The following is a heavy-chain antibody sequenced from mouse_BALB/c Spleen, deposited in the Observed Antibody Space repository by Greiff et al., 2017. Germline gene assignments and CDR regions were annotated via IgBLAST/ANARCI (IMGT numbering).Heavy chain of an antibody. V-gene: IGHV1-4*01. D-gene: IGHD4-1*01. CDR2: INPSTGYT. Sequence: QVQLQQSGAELARPGASVKMSCKASGYTFTSYTMHWVKQRPGQGLEWIGYINPSTGYTEYNQKFKDKATLTADKSSSTAYMQLSSLTSEDSAVYYCARSNWRAMDYWGQGTSVTVSS. J-gene: IGHJ4*01. CDR3: ARSNWRAMDY. CDR1: GYTFTSYT.